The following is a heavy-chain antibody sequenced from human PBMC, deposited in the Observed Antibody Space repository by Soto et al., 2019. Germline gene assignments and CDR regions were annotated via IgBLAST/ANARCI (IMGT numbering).Heavy chain of an antibody. Sequence: QAGGSLRLSCAASGFTFSSYGMHWVRQAPGKGLEWVAVISYDGSNKYYADSVKGRFTISRDNSKNTLYLQMNSLRAEDTAVYYCAKDGGYYGSGSYALLVYCGQGTLVPVSS. J-gene: IGHJ4*02. CDR2: ISYDGSNK. CDR3: AKDGGYYGSGSYALLVY. V-gene: IGHV3-30*18. D-gene: IGHD3-10*01. CDR1: GFTFSSYG.